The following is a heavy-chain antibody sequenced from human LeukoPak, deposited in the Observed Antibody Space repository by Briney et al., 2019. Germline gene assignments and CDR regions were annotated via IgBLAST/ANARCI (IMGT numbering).Heavy chain of an antibody. D-gene: IGHD2-15*01. J-gene: IGHJ6*03. V-gene: IGHV3-66*01. CDR1: GFTVSSNY. CDR3: ARVLAAVVVAARYYYMDV. CDR2: IYSGGST. Sequence: GGSLRLSCAASGFTVSSNYMSWVRQAPGKGLEWVSVIYSGGSTYYADSVKGRFTISRDNSKNTLYLQMNSLRAEDAAVYYCARVLAAVVVAARYYYMDVWGKGTTVTISS.